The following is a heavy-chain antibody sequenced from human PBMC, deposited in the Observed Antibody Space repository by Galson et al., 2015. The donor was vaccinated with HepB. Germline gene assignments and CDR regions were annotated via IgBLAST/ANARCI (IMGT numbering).Heavy chain of an antibody. CDR3: ARYETAMVTGQDGMDV. Sequence: SVKVSCKASGYTFTSYGISWVRQAPGQGLEWMGWISAYNGNTNYAQKLQGRVTMTTDTSTSTAYMELRSLRSDDTAVYYCARYETAMVTGQDGMDVWGQGTTVTVSS. J-gene: IGHJ6*02. V-gene: IGHV1-18*01. D-gene: IGHD5-18*01. CDR1: GYTFTSYG. CDR2: ISAYNGNT.